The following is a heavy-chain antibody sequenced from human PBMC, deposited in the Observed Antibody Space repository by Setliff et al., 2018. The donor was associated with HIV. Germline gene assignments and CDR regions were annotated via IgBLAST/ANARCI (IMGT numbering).Heavy chain of an antibody. J-gene: IGHJ2*01. V-gene: IGHV1-69*13. CDR1: GGTFSNYA. CDR3: ARDDHYYDSGSFYSDWYFDL. D-gene: IGHD3-10*01. Sequence: SVKVSCKASGGTFSNYAISWVRQAPGQGLEWMGGIIPIFGSTKYAQKFQDRVTITADESTSTADMELSSLRSEDTAVYYCARDDHYYDSGSFYSDWYFDLWGRGTLVTVS. CDR2: IIPIFGST.